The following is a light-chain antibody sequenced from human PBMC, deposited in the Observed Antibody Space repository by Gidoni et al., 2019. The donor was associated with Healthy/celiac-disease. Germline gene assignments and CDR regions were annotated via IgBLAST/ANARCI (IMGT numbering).Light chain of an antibody. CDR1: QSVSSY. J-gene: IGKJ2*01. CDR3: QQRSNWPPMYT. V-gene: IGKV3-11*01. Sequence: DIVLTQSPATLSLSPGERATHSCRASQSVSSYLAWYQQKPGQAPRLLIYDASNRATGIPARFSGSGSGTDFTLTISSLEPEDFAVYYCQQRSNWPPMYTFGQGTKLEIK. CDR2: DAS.